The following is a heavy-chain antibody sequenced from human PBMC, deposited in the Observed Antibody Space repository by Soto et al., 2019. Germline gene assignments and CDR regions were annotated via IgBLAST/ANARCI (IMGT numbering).Heavy chain of an antibody. CDR2: IIPIFGTA. CDR1: GGTFSSYA. D-gene: IGHD5-18*01. V-gene: IGHV1-69*12. Sequence: QVQLVQSGAEVKKPGSSVKVSCKASGGTFSSYAISWVRQAPGQGLEWMGGIIPIFGTANYAQKFQGRVTITADESTSTAYMELSSLRSEDTAVYYCAREPSRGYSYGVKGGFDYWGQGTLVTVSS. CDR3: AREPSRGYSYGVKGGFDY. J-gene: IGHJ4*02.